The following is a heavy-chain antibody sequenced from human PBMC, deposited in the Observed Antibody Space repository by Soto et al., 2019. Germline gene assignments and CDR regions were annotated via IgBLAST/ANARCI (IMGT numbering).Heavy chain of an antibody. CDR3: ARNRGWLLPSYYYYAMDV. J-gene: IGHJ6*02. V-gene: IGHV1-69*06. Sequence: SVKVSCKASGGTFSSYAISWVRQAPGQGLEWMGGIIPIFGTANYAQKFQGRVTITADKSTSTAYMELSSLRSEDTAVYYCARNRGWLLPSYYYYAMDVWGQGPTVTVSS. CDR2: IIPIFGTA. D-gene: IGHD3-22*01. CDR1: GGTFSSYA.